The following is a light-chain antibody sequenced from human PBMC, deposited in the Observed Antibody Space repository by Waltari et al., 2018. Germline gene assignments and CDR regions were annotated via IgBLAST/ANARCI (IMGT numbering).Light chain of an antibody. Sequence: QSALTQPASVSGSPGQSITISCTGTNNDIGSYNLVSCYQQHPGKAPKVIIFEVNKRPLGVSNRFSGSKSGNTASLTVSGLHPEDEADYYCCSYAGTPRVVFGGGTKLTVL. J-gene: IGLJ2*01. CDR2: EVN. V-gene: IGLV2-23*02. CDR3: CSYAGTPRVV. CDR1: NNDIGSYNL.